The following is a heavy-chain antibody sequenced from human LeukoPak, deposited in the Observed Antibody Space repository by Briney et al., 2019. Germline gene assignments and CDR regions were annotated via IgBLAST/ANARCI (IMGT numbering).Heavy chain of an antibody. V-gene: IGHV3-66*01. D-gene: IGHD5-18*01. Sequence: PGGSLRLSCAASGFTVTSNYMTWVRQPPWKGLECVSVIFSGGNTYYTDSVKGRFTISRDSSKNTLYLQMNSLRAEDTAVYYCARGYNYGLFDYWGQGTLVTVSS. J-gene: IGHJ4*02. CDR1: GFTVTSNY. CDR3: ARGYNYGLFDY. CDR2: IFSGGNT.